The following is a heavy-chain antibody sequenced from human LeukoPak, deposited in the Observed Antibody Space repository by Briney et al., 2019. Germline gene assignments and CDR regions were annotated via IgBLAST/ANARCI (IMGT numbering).Heavy chain of an antibody. J-gene: IGHJ4*02. CDR3: ARGSAPQPNWNYFMLDY. Sequence: SETLSLTCTVSGGSISSSSYYWGWIRQPPGKGLEWIGSIYYSGSTYYNPSLKSRVTISVDTSKNQFSLKLSSVTAADTAVYYCARGSAPQPNWNYFMLDYWGQGTLVTVSS. D-gene: IGHD1-7*01. CDR1: GGSISSSSYY. CDR2: IYYSGST. V-gene: IGHV4-39*07.